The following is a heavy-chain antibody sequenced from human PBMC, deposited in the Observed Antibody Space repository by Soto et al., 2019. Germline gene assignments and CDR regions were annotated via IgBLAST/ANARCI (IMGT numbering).Heavy chain of an antibody. J-gene: IGHJ4*02. Sequence: QLQLQESGSGLVKPSQTLSLTCAVSGGSISSGGYSWSWIRQPPGKGLEWIGYIYHSGSTYYNPSIXXRXTXXVDRSKNQFSLKLSPVTAADTAVYYCARGAGFLDYWGQGTLVTVSS. CDR3: ARGAGFLDY. V-gene: IGHV4-30-2*01. D-gene: IGHD6-13*01. CDR1: GGSISSGGYS. CDR2: IYHSGST.